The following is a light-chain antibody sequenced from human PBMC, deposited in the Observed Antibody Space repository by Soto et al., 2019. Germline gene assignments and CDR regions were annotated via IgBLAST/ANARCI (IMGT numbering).Light chain of an antibody. V-gene: IGLV2-8*01. J-gene: IGLJ3*02. CDR1: SSDVGAYDY. CDR3: SSFAANDNVV. Sequence: HSVLTQPPSASGSPGQSVTISCTGTSSDVGAYDYVCWYQQHPGKAPKLMIYEVNKRPSGVPDRFSGSKSGNTASLTVSGLQAGDEADYYCSSFAANDNVVFGGGTKVTVL. CDR2: EVN.